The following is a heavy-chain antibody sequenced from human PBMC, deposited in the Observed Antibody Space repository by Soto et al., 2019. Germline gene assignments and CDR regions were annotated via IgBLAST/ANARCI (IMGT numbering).Heavy chain of an antibody. CDR3: AKAGATNYYYYYGMDV. V-gene: IGHV1-2*02. Sequence: ASVKVSCKASGYTFTGYYMHWVRQAPGQGLEWMGWINPNSGGTNYAQKFQGRVTITADESTSTAYMELSSLRSEDTAVYYCAKAGATNYYYYYGMDVWGQGTTVTVSS. CDR2: INPNSGGT. J-gene: IGHJ6*02. D-gene: IGHD1-26*01. CDR1: GYTFTGYY.